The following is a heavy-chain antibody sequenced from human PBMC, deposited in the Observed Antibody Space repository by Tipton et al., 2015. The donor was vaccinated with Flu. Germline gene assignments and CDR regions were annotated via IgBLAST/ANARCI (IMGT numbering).Heavy chain of an antibody. V-gene: IGHV4-4*07. D-gene: IGHD3-10*01. J-gene: IGHJ4*02. CDR3: ARGSGSGTYMIFYF. CDR2: IYTSGSP. CDR1: GGSISSYY. Sequence: TLSLTCTVSGGSISSYYWSWIRQPAGKGLEWIGRIYTSGSPNYNPSLKSRVTMSLDTSKNQISLKLTSVTAADTAVYYCARGSGSGTYMIFYFWGQGTLVTVSS.